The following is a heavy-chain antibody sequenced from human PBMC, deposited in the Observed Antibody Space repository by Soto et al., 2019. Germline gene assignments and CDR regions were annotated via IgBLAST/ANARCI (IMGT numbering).Heavy chain of an antibody. D-gene: IGHD3-10*01. CDR3: ARAEPYGSGSYYSGHWFDP. J-gene: IGHJ5*02. CDR1: GYTFTGYY. CDR2: INPNSGAK. V-gene: IGHV1-2*02. Sequence: QVQLVQSGAEVKKPGASVKVSCKASGYTFTGYYMHWVRQAPGQGLEWVGWINPNSGAKNYAQKLQGRVTMTTDPSTSRAYMELRSLRSDDTAVYYCARAEPYGSGSYYSGHWFDPWGQGTLVTVSS.